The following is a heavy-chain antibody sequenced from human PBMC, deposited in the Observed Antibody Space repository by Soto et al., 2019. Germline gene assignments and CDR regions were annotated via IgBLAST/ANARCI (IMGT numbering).Heavy chain of an antibody. D-gene: IGHD3-3*01. J-gene: IGHJ4*02. CDR1: GFIFSDFG. CDR2: IWSDGSIK. V-gene: IGHV3-33*01. CDR3: ARGNIKNFGVLITIPFDY. Sequence: GGSLRLSCAASGFIFSDFGMHWVHQAPGKGLEWVAVIWSDGSIKYYADPVKGRFSISRDNDNDTLYLRMDSLRADDTAVYYCARGNIKNFGVLITIPFDYWGQGTLVTVSS.